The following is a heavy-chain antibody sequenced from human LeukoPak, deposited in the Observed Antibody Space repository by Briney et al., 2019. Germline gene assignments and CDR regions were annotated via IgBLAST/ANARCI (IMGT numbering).Heavy chain of an antibody. CDR1: GLTFSSYA. CDR2: ISYDGSNK. J-gene: IGHJ4*02. D-gene: IGHD3-10*01. CDR3: AREHPRGDPDS. V-gene: IGHV3-30*04. Sequence: PGRSLRLSFAASGLTFSSYAMHWVRQAPGKGLEWVAVISYDGSNKYYADSVKGRFTISRDNSKNTLYLQMNSLRAEDTAVYYCAREHPRGDPDSWGQGTLVTVSS.